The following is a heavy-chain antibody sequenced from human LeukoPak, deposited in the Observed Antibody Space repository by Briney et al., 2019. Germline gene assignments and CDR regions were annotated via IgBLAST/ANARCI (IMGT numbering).Heavy chain of an antibody. CDR3: ARDRFRKWLEGMGY. V-gene: IGHV1-18*04. CDR1: GYTFTNYG. CDR2: ISAYNGNT. J-gene: IGHJ4*02. D-gene: IGHD6-19*01. Sequence: ASVTVTCQASGYTFTNYGISWMRQAPGHALDWMGWISAYNGNTNYAQKLQGRVTMTTDTSTSTAYMELRSLRSDDTAVYYCARDRFRKWLEGMGYWGKGTLVTVSS.